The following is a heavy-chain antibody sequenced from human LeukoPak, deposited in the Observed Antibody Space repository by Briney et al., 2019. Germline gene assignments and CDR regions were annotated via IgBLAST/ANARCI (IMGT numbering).Heavy chain of an antibody. CDR2: TYYRYKWYN. CDR1: GDSVSSNSAA. V-gene: IGHV6-1*01. CDR3: ARANKGSIAARTTKHYYYYYYMDV. D-gene: IGHD6-6*01. J-gene: IGHJ6*03. Sequence: SQTISLTCAIYGDSVSSNSAAWNWIMHSPSRGLEWLGRTYYRYKWYNDYAVSVKSRITINPDTSKNQFSLQLNSVTPEDTAVYYCARANKGSIAARTTKHYYYYYYMDVWGKGTTVTVSS.